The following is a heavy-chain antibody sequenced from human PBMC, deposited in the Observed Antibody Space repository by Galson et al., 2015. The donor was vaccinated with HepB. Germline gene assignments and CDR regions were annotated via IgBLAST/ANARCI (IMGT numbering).Heavy chain of an antibody. CDR2: IYHSGST. D-gene: IGHD3-10*01. V-gene: IGHV4-30-2*01. J-gene: IGHJ3*02. Sequence: QVQLQESGPGLVKPSETLSLTCAVSGGSISSGGYSWSWIRQPPGKGLEWIGYIYHSGSTYYNPSLKSRVTISVDRSKNQFSLKLSSVTAADTAVYYCARVRWVRGAGTAFDIWGQGTMVTVSS. CDR1: GGSISSGGYS. CDR3: ARVRWVRGAGTAFDI.